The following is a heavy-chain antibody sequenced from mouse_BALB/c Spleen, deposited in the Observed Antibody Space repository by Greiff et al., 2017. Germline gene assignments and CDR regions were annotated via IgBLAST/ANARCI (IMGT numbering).Heavy chain of an antibody. CDR2: ISSGGST. CDR1: GFTFSSYA. V-gene: IGHV5-6-5*01. J-gene: IGHJ2*01. Sequence: EVQLVESGGGLVKPGGSLKLSCAASGFTFSSYAMSWVRQTPEKRLEWVASISSGGSTYYPDSVKGRFTISRDNARNILYLQMSSLRSEDTAMYYCARGIYDGYFDYWGQGTTLTVSS. D-gene: IGHD2-3*01. CDR3: ARGIYDGYFDY.